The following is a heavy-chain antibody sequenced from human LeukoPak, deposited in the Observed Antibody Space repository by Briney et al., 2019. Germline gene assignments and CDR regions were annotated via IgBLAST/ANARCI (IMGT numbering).Heavy chain of an antibody. CDR2: LYWDDDK. CDR1: GFSLSTPGVG. J-gene: IGHJ4*02. D-gene: IGHD1-14*01. Sequence: SGPTLVPPTQALALTCTFSGFSLSTPGVGVGWIRHSPAKALEWLALLYWDDDKRYSPSLKNRLTITKDASKNLVVLTMTNVDPVDTATYYCAHRRGGYNWNHGDFDYWGQGTLVTVSS. V-gene: IGHV2-5*02. CDR3: AHRRGGYNWNHGDFDY.